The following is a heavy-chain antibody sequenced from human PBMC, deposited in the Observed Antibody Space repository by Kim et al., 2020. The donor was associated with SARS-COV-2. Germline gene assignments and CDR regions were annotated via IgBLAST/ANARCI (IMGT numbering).Heavy chain of an antibody. V-gene: IGHV3-30*04. D-gene: IGHD6-13*01. Sequence: GGSLRLSCAASGFTFSSYAMNWVRQAPGKGLEWVAVISYDGSNTYYADSVKGRFTISRDNSKNTLYLQMNSLRAEDTAVYYCARGKQLVRGYGMDVWGQVTNVTVSS. CDR2: ISYDGSNT. J-gene: IGHJ6*01. CDR1: GFTFSSYA. CDR3: ARGKQLVRGYGMDV.